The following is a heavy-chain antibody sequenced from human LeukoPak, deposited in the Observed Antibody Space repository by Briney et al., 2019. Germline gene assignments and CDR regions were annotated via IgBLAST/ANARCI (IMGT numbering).Heavy chain of an antibody. CDR1: GFTVSSNY. CDR3: ARLLATWDYYYMDV. CDR2: IYSGGST. V-gene: IGHV3-53*01. D-gene: IGHD3-3*02. Sequence: GGSLRLSCAASGFTVSSNYMSWVRQAPGKGLEWVSVIYSGGSTYYADSVKGRFTISRDNSKNTLYLQMNSLRDEDTAVYFCARLLATWDYYYMDVWGKGTTVTVSS. J-gene: IGHJ6*03.